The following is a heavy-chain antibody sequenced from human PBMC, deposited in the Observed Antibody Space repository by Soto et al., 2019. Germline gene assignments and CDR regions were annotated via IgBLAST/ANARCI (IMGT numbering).Heavy chain of an antibody. J-gene: IGHJ6*02. CDR1: GGYIISGGYY. CDR3: ARYQGDYGDCYYYGMDV. CDR2: IYYSGST. Sequence: SETLSITCTVSGGYIISGGYYWILIRQHPGKGLEWIGYIYYSGSTHYNPSLKSRVTISVDTSKNQFSLKLSSVTAADTAVYYCARYQGDYGDCYYYGMDVWGQGTTVTVSS. D-gene: IGHD4-17*01. V-gene: IGHV4-31*03.